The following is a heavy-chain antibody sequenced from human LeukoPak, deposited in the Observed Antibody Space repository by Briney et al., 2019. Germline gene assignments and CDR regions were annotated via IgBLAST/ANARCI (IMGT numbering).Heavy chain of an antibody. V-gene: IGHV4-59*01. CDR1: GASIRSYY. CDR3: ARDTRSYDSSGYYFFDF. D-gene: IGHD3-22*01. J-gene: IGHJ4*02. Sequence: SETLSLTCTVSGASIRSYYWNWLRQPPGKGLEWIGYINYSGSTNFNPSLKSRATISMGTSKHHFSLKLSSVTAADTAVYYCARDTRSYDSSGYYFFDFWGQGTLVTVSS. CDR2: INYSGST.